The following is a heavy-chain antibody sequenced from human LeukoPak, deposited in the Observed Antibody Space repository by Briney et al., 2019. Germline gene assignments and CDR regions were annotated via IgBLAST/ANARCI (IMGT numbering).Heavy chain of an antibody. Sequence: EASVKVSCKASGYTFTNYDINWVRQATGQGLEWMGWMNPNSGNTGYAQKFQDRVTMTRNTSISTAYMELTRLTSGDTAVYYCARGDSGYFFYYGLDVWGQGTTVTVSS. J-gene: IGHJ6*02. CDR1: GYTFTNYD. CDR2: MNPNSGNT. CDR3: ARGDSGYFFYYGLDV. V-gene: IGHV1-8*01. D-gene: IGHD3-10*01.